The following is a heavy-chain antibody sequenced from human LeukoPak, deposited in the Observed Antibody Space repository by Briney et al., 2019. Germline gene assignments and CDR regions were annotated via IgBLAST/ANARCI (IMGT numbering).Heavy chain of an antibody. J-gene: IGHJ4*02. Sequence: GGSLRLSCAASGFTFSSYSMNWVRQAPGKGLEWVSSISSSSSYIYYADSVKGRFTISRDNAKNPLYLQMNSLRAEDTAVYYCARVAEAAAFDSWGQGTLVTVSS. V-gene: IGHV3-21*01. CDR3: ARVAEAAAFDS. D-gene: IGHD6-13*01. CDR1: GFTFSSYS. CDR2: ISSSSSYI.